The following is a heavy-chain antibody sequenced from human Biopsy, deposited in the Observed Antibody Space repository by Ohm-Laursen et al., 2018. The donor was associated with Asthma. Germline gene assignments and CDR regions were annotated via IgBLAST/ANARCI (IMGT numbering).Heavy chain of an antibody. CDR2: IYSGGTS. CDR3: ARGDSSGWSHYYFDY. D-gene: IGHD6-19*01. CDR1: GFTVSIDH. V-gene: IGHV3-53*01. J-gene: IGHJ4*02. Sequence: GSLRLSCTASGFTVSIDHMFWVRQAPGKGLEWVSVIYSGGTSDTADSVRGRFTISRDFYKNTLYLQMDSLRAEDTAVYYCARGDSSGWSHYYFDYWGQGTLVTVSS.